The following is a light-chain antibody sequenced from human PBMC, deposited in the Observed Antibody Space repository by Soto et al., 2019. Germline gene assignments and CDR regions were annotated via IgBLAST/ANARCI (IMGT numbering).Light chain of an antibody. CDR2: DAS. J-gene: IGKJ1*01. CDR3: QQYGSSGT. V-gene: IGKV3-20*01. CDR1: QSVSSSY. Sequence: EIVFTQSPGTLSVSRVERATLSCRASQSVSSSYLAWYQQKPGQAPRLLISDASNRATGIPARFSGSGSGTDFTLTISRLETEDFAVYYCQQYGSSGTFGQGTKVDIK.